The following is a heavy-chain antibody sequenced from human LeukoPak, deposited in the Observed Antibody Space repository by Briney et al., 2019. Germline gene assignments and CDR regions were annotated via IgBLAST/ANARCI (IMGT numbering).Heavy chain of an antibody. CDR2: MYLSGTT. V-gene: IGHV4-4*02. D-gene: IGHD3-22*01. Sequence: SGTLSLTCTVSGDSINSLDLWSWVRQPPGKGLEWIGEMYLSGTTHSNPSVKSRVTISIDKSKNQFFLNLSSVPAADTAVYYCAGLVGRYSSGLYYYYFDYWGQGTLVTVSS. CDR3: AGLVGRYSSGLYYYYFDY. J-gene: IGHJ4*02. CDR1: GDSINSLDL.